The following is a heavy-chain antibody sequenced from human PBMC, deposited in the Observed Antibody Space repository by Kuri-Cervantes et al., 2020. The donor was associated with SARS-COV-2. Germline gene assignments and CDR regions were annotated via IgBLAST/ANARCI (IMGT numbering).Heavy chain of an antibody. D-gene: IGHD6-13*01. CDR1: GFTFSSYS. J-gene: IGHJ4*02. V-gene: IGHV3-48*02. Sequence: GGSLRLSCAASGFTFSSYSMNWVRQAPGKGLEWVSYISSSSSTIYYADFVKGRFTISRDNAKNSLYLQMSSLRDEDTAVYYCARDGTSRRIDYWGQGTLVTVSS. CDR3: ARDGTSRRIDY. CDR2: ISSSSSTI.